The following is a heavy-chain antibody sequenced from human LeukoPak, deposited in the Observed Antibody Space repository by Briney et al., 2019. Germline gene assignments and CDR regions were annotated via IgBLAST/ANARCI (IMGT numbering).Heavy chain of an antibody. CDR2: IYTSGST. J-gene: IGHJ4*02. CDR1: GGSISSGSYY. Sequence: ASETLSLTCTVSGGSISSGSYYWSWIRQPAGKGLEWIGRIYTSGSTNYNPSLKSRVTISVDTSKNQFSLNLISVTAADTAVYYCARVSGYCPDGVCRFDFWGQGTLVTVSP. CDR3: ARVSGYCPDGVCRFDF. D-gene: IGHD2-8*01. V-gene: IGHV4-61*02.